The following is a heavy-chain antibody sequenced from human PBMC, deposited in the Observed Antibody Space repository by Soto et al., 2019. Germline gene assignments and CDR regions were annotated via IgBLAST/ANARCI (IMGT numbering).Heavy chain of an antibody. CDR2: MQPSTGRT. V-gene: IGHV1-8*01. Sequence: SSVKVSCKASGYSFTSLDINWVRQTAGQGLEWMGWMQPSTGRTGYAQKFQGRVTMTRDTSINTAYMELTTLTSDDTAFYYCARGVSAGVDYWGQGTLVTVSS. CDR1: GYSFTSLD. D-gene: IGHD1-26*01. CDR3: ARGVSAGVDY. J-gene: IGHJ4*02.